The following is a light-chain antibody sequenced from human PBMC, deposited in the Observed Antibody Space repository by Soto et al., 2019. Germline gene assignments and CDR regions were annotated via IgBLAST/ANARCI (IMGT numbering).Light chain of an antibody. V-gene: IGKV1-9*01. CDR2: AAS. CDR1: QGISSY. J-gene: IGKJ5*01. Sequence: IHLTQSPSSLSASVGDRVATAGRASQGISSYLAWYQQKPGKAPKLLIYAASTLQSGVPSRFSGSGSGTEFTLTISSLQPDDFATYYCQQLISYPITFGQGTRLEI. CDR3: QQLISYPIT.